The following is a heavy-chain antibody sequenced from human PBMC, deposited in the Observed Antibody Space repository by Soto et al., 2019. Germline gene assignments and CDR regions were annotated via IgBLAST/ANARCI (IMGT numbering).Heavy chain of an antibody. V-gene: IGHV3-48*03. CDR2: ISSSGSTI. D-gene: IGHD3-9*01. J-gene: IGHJ5*02. CDR3: ATLRYFDQGSPSSDWLDP. Sequence: GGSLRLSCAASGFTFSSYEMNWVRQAPGKGLEWVSYISSSGSTIYYADSVKCRFTITRDNSKDSLYPQMNSLRAEDTAVYNCATLRYFDQGSPSSDWLDPWGQGTLVTVSS. CDR1: GFTFSSYE.